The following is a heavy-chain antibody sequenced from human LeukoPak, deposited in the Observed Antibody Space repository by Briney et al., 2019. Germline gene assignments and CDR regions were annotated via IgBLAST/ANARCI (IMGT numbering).Heavy chain of an antibody. Sequence: SETLSLTCTVSGDSIGSSGYFCAWIRQPPGKWLEWIGTISYSGSTYYNPSLKSRVTISVDTSKNQFSLKLTSVTAADTALYYCARHSAYGTKADYWGQGALVTVSS. V-gene: IGHV4-39*01. D-gene: IGHD2-8*01. CDR2: ISYSGST. J-gene: IGHJ4*02. CDR3: ARHSAYGTKADY. CDR1: GDSIGSSGYF.